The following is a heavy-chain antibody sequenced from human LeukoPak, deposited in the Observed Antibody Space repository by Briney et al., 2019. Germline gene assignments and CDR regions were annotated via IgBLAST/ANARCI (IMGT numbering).Heavy chain of an antibody. V-gene: IGHV1-18*01. CDR2: ISPYNGNT. D-gene: IGHD6-13*01. CDR1: GYTFTSYG. CDR3: ARGAAGKDY. Sequence: ASVKVSCKASGYTFTSYGISWVRQAPGQGLEWMGWISPYNGNTNYAHNLQGRVTMPTDTSTSTVYMERRSVTSDDTAVYYCARGAAGKDYWGQGNLVTVSS. J-gene: IGHJ4*02.